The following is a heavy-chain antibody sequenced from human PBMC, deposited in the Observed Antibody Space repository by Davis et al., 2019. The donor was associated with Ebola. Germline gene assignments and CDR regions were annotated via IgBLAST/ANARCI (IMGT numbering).Heavy chain of an antibody. CDR1: GFTFSSYS. CDR2: ISSSSSYI. Sequence: GESLKISCAASGFTFSSYSMNWVRQAPGKGLEWVSSISSSSSYIYYADSVKGRFTISRDNAKNSLYLQMNSLRAEDTAVYYCARGPYCSSTSCYNNLNSWGYWGQGTLVTVSS. CDR3: ARGPYCSSTSCYNNLNSWGY. J-gene: IGHJ4*02. V-gene: IGHV3-21*01. D-gene: IGHD2-2*02.